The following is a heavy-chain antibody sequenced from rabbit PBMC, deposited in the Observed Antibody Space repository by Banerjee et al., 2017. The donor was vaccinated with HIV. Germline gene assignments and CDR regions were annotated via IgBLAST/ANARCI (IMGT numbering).Heavy chain of an antibody. V-gene: IGHV1S45*01. CDR2: INTSSGNT. CDR3: GRSYTFNYWGHSL. D-gene: IGHD5-1*01. Sequence: QEQLEESGGDLVKPEGSLTLTCTASGFSFTNKYVMCWVRQAPGKGLEWIACINTSSGNTYYASWAKGRFTISKTSSTTVTLQMTSLTAADTATYFCGRSYTFNYWGHSLWGPGTLVTVS. J-gene: IGHJ4*01. CDR1: GFSFTNKYV.